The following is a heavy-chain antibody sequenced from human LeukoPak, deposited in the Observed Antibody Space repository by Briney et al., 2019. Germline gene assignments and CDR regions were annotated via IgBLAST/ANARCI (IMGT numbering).Heavy chain of an antibody. CDR2: ISYSGST. J-gene: IGHJ4*02. Sequence: PSETLSLTCTVSGDSISSNIYYWGWIRQPPGKGLEWIGIISYSGSTYYNPSLKSRVTMSVDTSKNQFSLKLSSVTAADTAVYYCARDRYYYDSSGYYRLDYWGQGTLVTVSS. D-gene: IGHD3-22*01. V-gene: IGHV4-39*07. CDR1: GDSISSNIYY. CDR3: ARDRYYYDSSGYYRLDY.